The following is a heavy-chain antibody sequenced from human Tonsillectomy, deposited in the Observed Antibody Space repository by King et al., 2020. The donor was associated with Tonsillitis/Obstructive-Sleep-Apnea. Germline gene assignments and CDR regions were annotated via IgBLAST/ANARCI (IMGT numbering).Heavy chain of an antibody. J-gene: IGHJ6*02. Sequence: VQLVESGGGVVQPGRSLRLSCAASGLTFSSCGMHWVRQAPGKGLEWVAVISHDGSYKNYADSVKGRFTVSRDNSKNTLYLQMNSLRAEDTAVYYCAKEAQDYDIFTGLVVWGQGTTVTVSS. V-gene: IGHV3-30*18. CDR3: AKEAQDYDIFTGLVV. D-gene: IGHD3-9*01. CDR1: GLTFSSCG. CDR2: ISHDGSYK.